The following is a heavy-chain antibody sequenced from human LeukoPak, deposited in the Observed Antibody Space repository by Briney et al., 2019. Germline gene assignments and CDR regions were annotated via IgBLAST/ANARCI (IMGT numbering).Heavy chain of an antibody. Sequence: GGSLRLSCAASGFTFSSYWMSWVRQAPGKGLEWVANIKQDGSEKYYVDSVRGRFTISRDNAKNPLYLQMNSLRAEDTAVYYCARGSIWFGELYGDYWGQGTLVTVSS. CDR3: ARGSIWFGELYGDY. CDR1: GFTFSSYW. J-gene: IGHJ4*02. CDR2: IKQDGSEK. D-gene: IGHD3-10*01. V-gene: IGHV3-7*01.